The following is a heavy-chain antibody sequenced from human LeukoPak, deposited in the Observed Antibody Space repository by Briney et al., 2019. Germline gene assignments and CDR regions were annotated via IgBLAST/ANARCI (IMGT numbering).Heavy chain of an antibody. CDR3: AREARGYYLTGFDY. Sequence: PGGSLRLSCAASGFTVSSNYMSWVRQAPGKGLEWVSVIYSGGSTYYADSVKGRFTISRDNSKNTLYLQMNSLRAEDTAVYYCAREARGYYLTGFDYWGQGTLVTVSS. D-gene: IGHD3-22*01. CDR2: IYSGGST. J-gene: IGHJ4*02. V-gene: IGHV3-66*01. CDR1: GFTVSSNY.